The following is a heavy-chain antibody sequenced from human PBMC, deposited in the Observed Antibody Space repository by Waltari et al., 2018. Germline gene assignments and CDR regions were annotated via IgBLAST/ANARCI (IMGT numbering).Heavy chain of an antibody. J-gene: IGHJ4*02. D-gene: IGHD3-10*01. CDR3: ARDGSGSYFDY. CDR2: IYHSGST. Sequence: QVQLQESGPGLVKPSETLSLTCAVSGYSISSGYYSGWIRQPPGKGLEWIGSIYHSGSTYYNPSLKSRVTISVDTSKNQFSLKLSSVTAADTAVYYCARDGSGSYFDYWGQGTLVTVSS. CDR1: GYSISSGYY. V-gene: IGHV4-38-2*02.